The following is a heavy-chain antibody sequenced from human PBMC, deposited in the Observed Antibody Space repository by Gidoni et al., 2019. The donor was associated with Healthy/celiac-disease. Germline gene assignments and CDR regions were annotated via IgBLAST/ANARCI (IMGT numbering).Heavy chain of an antibody. CDR3: ARGTHSGSYHNYFDY. CDR2: IIPIFGTA. Sequence: QVQLVQSGSEVTKPGSSVKVSCKASGGTFSSYAISWVRQAPGQGREWMGGIIPIFGTANYAQKLQGRVTITADESTSTAYMELSSLRSEDTAVYYCARGTHSGSYHNYFDYWGQGTLVTVSS. J-gene: IGHJ4*02. CDR1: GGTFSSYA. V-gene: IGHV1-69*01. D-gene: IGHD1-26*01.